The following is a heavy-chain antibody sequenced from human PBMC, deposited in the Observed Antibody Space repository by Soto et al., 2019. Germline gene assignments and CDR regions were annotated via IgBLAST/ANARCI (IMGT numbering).Heavy chain of an antibody. Sequence: QAQVEQSGAEVKKPGASVKVSCKCSGYTFTEYYIHWVRQAPGRGVEWMGWVNPKSGARNYAQKFRGRISMSRDTATRTVYMKLTTQTSDDSAVYYCTRGATPYSSWNYYFNGRDVWGQGTTVTVAS. CDR1: GYTFTEYY. V-gene: IGHV1-2*02. CDR3: TRGATPYSSWNYYFNGRDV. CDR2: VNPKSGAR. D-gene: IGHD6-19*01. J-gene: IGHJ6*02.